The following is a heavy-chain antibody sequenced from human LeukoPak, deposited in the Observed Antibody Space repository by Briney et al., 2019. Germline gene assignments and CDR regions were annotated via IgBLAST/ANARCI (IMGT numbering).Heavy chain of an antibody. D-gene: IGHD3-10*01. J-gene: IGHJ4*02. Sequence: GRSLRLSCAASGFTFSSYAMPWVRQAPGKGLEWVAVISYDGSNKYYADSVKGRFTISRDNSKNTLYLQMNSLRAEDTAVYYCARGARVRRFFDYWGQGTLVTVSS. CDR3: ARGARVRRFFDY. CDR2: ISYDGSNK. CDR1: GFTFSSYA. V-gene: IGHV3-30-3*01.